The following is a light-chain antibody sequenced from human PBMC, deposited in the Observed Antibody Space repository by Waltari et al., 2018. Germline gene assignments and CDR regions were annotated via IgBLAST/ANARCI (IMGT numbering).Light chain of an antibody. CDR1: QSVSSY. J-gene: IGKJ1*01. Sequence: DIHMTQPPSCLSASVGDRVTITCRASQSVSSYLNGYQQKAGKAPKVLIYAVSSLQSGVPSRLSGSGSGTDFTLTISSLQPEDFSTYYCRQGYSTPRTFGQGTKVEIK. CDR3: RQGYSTPRT. CDR2: AVS. V-gene: IGKV1-39*01.